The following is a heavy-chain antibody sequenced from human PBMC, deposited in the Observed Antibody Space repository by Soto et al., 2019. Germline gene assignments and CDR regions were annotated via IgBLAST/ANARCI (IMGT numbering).Heavy chain of an antibody. D-gene: IGHD4-17*01. V-gene: IGHV1-18*01. J-gene: IGHJ6*02. CDR2: ISAYNGNT. Sequence: QVQLVQSGAEVKKPGASVKVSCKASGYTFTSYGISWVRQAPGQGLEWMGWISAYNGNTNYAQKLQGRVTMTTDTSTRTAYMELRSLRSDDTAVYYCAGMGYADYMRYFYLCGMGLLGQGTTVTVSS. CDR3: AGMGYADYMRYFYLCGMGL. CDR1: GYTFTSYG.